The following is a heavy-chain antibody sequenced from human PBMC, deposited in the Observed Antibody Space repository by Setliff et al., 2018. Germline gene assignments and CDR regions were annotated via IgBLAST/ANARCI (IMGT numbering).Heavy chain of an antibody. V-gene: IGHV4-61*02. Sequence: SETLSLTCTVSGGSISSGSHYWNWIRQPAGKGLEWIGRIYASGSTNYNPSLKSRVTISVDMSKNQFSLKLSSVTAADTAVYYCARESYYYYMDVWGKGTTVTVSS. CDR2: IYASGST. J-gene: IGHJ6*03. CDR1: GGSISSGSHY. CDR3: ARESYYYYMDV.